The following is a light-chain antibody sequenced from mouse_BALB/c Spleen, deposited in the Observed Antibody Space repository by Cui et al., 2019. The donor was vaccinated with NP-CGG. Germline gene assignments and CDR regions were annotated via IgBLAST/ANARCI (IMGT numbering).Light chain of an antibody. CDR2: GTN. CDR1: IGAVTTSNY. Sequence: QAFVTHEFALTTPPGETVTLTCRSSIGAVTTSNYANWVQEKPDHLFTGLIGGTNNRAPGVPARFSGSLIGDKAALTITGAQTEDEAIYFCALWYSNHWVFGGGTKLTVL. J-gene: IGLJ1*01. V-gene: IGLV1*01. CDR3: ALWYSNHWV.